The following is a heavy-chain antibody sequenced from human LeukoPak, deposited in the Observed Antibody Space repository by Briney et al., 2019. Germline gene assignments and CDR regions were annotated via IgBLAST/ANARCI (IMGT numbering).Heavy chain of an antibody. D-gene: IGHD1-26*01. Sequence: SVKVSCKASGGTFSSYAISWVRQAPEQGLEWMGGIIPIFGTANYAQKFQGRVTITADASTSTAYMELSSLRPEDTAVYYCARETHYSSGSYEYYYYYMDVWGKGTTVTVSS. J-gene: IGHJ6*03. CDR1: GGTFSSYA. V-gene: IGHV1-69*01. CDR2: IIPIFGTA. CDR3: ARETHYSSGSYEYYYYYMDV.